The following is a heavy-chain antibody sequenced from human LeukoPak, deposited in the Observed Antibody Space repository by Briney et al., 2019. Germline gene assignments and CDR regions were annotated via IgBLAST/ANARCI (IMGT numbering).Heavy chain of an antibody. D-gene: IGHD2-8*01. CDR1: GFTFSSYA. CDR2: ISYDGSNK. CDR3: ARDMVYGGDIVLMVYAREGYFDY. J-gene: IGHJ4*02. V-gene: IGHV3-30-3*01. Sequence: PGGSLRLSCAASGFTFSSYAMHWVRQAPGKGLEWVAVISYDGSNKYYADSVKGRFTISRDNSKNTLYLQMNSLRAEDTAVYYCARDMVYGGDIVLMVYAREGYFDYWGQGTLVTVSS.